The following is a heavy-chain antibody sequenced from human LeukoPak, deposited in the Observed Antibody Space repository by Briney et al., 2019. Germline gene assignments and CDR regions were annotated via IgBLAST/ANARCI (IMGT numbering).Heavy chain of an antibody. CDR2: IIPILGIA. J-gene: IGHJ6*03. CDR1: GGTFSSYT. V-gene: IGHV1-69*02. D-gene: IGHD1-7*01. CDR3: ARGSRSITGTTGANYYYYMDV. Sequence: VASVKVSCKASGGTFSSYTISWVRQAPGQGLEWMGRIIPILGIANYAQKFRGRVTITADKSTSTAYMELSSLRSEDTAVYYCARGSRSITGTTGANYYYYMDVWGKGTTVTVSS.